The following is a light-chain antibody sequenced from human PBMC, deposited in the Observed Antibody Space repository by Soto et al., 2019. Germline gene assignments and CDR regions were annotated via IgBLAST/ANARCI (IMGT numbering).Light chain of an antibody. CDR1: PTISNY. V-gene: IGKV1-39*01. Sequence: DIQITQSPSSLSASIGDRVTIICRASPTISNYLNWYQQKPGKAPKVLIYGATRLQSGVPSRFSGSGVGTDFTLTISSLQPEDFATYYCQQSYSSPFPFGPGTKVDIK. CDR3: QQSYSSPFP. J-gene: IGKJ3*01. CDR2: GAT.